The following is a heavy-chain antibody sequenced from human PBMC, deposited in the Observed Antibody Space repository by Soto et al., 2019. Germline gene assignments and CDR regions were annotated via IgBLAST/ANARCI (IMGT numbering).Heavy chain of an antibody. CDR3: ARDTVPMYSSSWYALGYYYYGMDV. J-gene: IGHJ6*02. D-gene: IGHD6-13*01. Sequence: QVQLVQSGAEVKKPGSSVKVSCKASGGTFSSYAISWVRQAPGQGLEWMGGIIPIFGTANYAQKFQGRVTITADESTSTAYMELSSLRSEDTAVYYCARDTVPMYSSSWYALGYYYYGMDVWGQGTTVTVSS. V-gene: IGHV1-69*01. CDR2: IIPIFGTA. CDR1: GGTFSSYA.